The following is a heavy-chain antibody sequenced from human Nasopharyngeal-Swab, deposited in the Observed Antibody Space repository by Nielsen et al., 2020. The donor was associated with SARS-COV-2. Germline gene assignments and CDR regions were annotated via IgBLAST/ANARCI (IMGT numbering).Heavy chain of an antibody. Sequence: SETLSLTYAVYGGSFSGYYWSWIRQPPGKGLEWIGEINHSGSTNYNPSLKSRVTISVDTSKNQFSLKLSSVTAADTAVYYCAREPERVVLVRGGPACYMDVWGKGTTVTVSS. CDR1: GGSFSGYY. V-gene: IGHV4-34*01. CDR2: INHSGST. CDR3: AREPERVVLVRGGPACYMDV. J-gene: IGHJ6*03. D-gene: IGHD1-14*01.